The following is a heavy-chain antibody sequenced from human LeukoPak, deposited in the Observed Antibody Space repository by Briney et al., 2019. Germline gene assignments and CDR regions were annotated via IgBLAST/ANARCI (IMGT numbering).Heavy chain of an antibody. CDR3: AASDYCSSTSCYTDY. V-gene: IGHV3-48*01. J-gene: IGHJ4*02. D-gene: IGHD2-2*02. CDR1: GFTFSSYS. Sequence: PGGSLRLSCAASGFTFSSYSMNWVRQAPGKGLEWVSYISSSSSTIYYADSVKGRFTISRDNAKNSLYLQMNSLRAEDTAVYYCAASDYCSSTSCYTDYRGQGTLVTVSS. CDR2: ISSSSSTI.